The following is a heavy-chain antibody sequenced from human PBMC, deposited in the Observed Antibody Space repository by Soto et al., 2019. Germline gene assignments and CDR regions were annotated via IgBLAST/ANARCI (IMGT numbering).Heavy chain of an antibody. CDR1: GDSIGSSTNY. CDR2: IYHSGNT. D-gene: IGHD5-18*01. CDR3: ARHEWLQLWLVTEY. Sequence: SETLSLTCSVSGDSIGSSTNYWGWIRQPPGKGLEWIGTIYHSGNTYYNPTLKSRVAISVDMSKNQFSLRLNSVTAADTAVYYCARHEWLQLWLVTEYCGQGALVTVYS. V-gene: IGHV4-39*01. J-gene: IGHJ4*02.